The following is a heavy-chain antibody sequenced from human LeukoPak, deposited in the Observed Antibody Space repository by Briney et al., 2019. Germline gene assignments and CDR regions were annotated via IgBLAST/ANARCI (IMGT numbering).Heavy chain of an antibody. V-gene: IGHV1-2*02. Sequence: ASVKVSCKASGYTFTCYYMHWVRQAPAQGLEWMGWINPNSGGTNYAQKFQGRVTMTRDTSISTGYMELSRLRSDDTAVYYCATLVIAVAGGFGDYWGQGTLVTVSS. D-gene: IGHD6-19*01. J-gene: IGHJ4*02. CDR2: INPNSGGT. CDR3: ATLVIAVAGGFGDY. CDR1: GYTFTCYY.